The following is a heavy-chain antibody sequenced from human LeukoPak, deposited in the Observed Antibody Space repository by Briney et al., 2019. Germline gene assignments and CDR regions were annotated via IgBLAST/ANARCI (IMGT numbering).Heavy chain of an antibody. J-gene: IGHJ6*03. CDR3: ARSAAAGSIYMDV. CDR2: IYYSGNT. D-gene: IGHD6-13*01. V-gene: IGHV4-39*01. Sequence: PSETLSLTCTVSGVSISSSNSYWGWIRQPPGKGLEWIGSIYYSGNTYYNAYLKCQVSISIDTSKNQFSLRLTSVTAADTAVYYCARSAAAGSIYMDVWGKGTTVTVSS. CDR1: GVSISSSNSY.